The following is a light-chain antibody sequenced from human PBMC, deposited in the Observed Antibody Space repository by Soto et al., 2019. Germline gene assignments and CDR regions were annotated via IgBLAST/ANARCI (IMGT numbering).Light chain of an antibody. CDR2: AAF. V-gene: IGKV1-39*01. CDR3: QQSYSTPA. Sequence: DIQMTQSPSSLSASVGDRVTITCRTSQSISSYLNWYQQKPGKAPKLLIYAAFSLHSGVPSRFSGSGSGTEFTLTISSLQPEDSATYYCQQSYSTPAFGQGTEVEI. CDR1: QSISSY. J-gene: IGKJ1*01.